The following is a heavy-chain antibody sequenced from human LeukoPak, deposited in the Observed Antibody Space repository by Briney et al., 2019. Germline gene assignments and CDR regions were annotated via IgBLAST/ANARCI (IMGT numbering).Heavy chain of an antibody. Sequence: ASVKVSCKASGYTFTGYYMHWVRQAPGQGLEWMGWINPNSGGTNYAQKFQGRVTMTRDTSISTAYMELSRLRSDDTAVYYCARASTMIVVVRGDVFDIWGQGTMVTVSS. J-gene: IGHJ3*02. D-gene: IGHD3-22*01. CDR2: INPNSGGT. V-gene: IGHV1-2*02. CDR3: ARASTMIVVVRGDVFDI. CDR1: GYTFTGYY.